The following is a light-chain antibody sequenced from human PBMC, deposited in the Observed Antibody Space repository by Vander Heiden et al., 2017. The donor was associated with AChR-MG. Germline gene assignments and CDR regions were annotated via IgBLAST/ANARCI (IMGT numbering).Light chain of an antibody. CDR1: HSGAVW. Sequence: DIHLTQSPSVLSASAGDRVDLTCRASHSGAVWLAWYQQKPGKAPKLLIYKASELEKGVPSRFSASGSQTDFTLTISNVQPDDCATYFCQQYNSYPLTVGGGTKVAI. J-gene: IGKJ4*01. CDR2: KAS. V-gene: IGKV1-5*03. CDR3: QQYNSYPLT.